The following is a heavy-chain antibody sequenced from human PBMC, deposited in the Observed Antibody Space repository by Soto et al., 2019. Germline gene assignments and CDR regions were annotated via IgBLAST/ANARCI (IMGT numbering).Heavy chain of an antibody. CDR3: AKAPTISVVVAAEIDY. CDR1: GFTFSSYA. D-gene: IGHD2-15*01. CDR2: ISGSGGST. J-gene: IGHJ4*01. Sequence: PGGSLRLSCAASGFTFSSYAMSWVRQAPGKGLEWVSAISGSGGSTYYADSVKGRFTISRDNSKNTLYLQMNSLRAEDTAVYYCAKAPTISVVVAAEIDYWGQGTLVTVSS. V-gene: IGHV3-23*01.